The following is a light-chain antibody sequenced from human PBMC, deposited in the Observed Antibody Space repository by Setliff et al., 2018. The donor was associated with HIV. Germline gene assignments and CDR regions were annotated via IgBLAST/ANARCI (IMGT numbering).Light chain of an antibody. CDR1: SSDVGSYNL. CDR2: EVS. Sequence: QSVLTQPASVSGSPGQSITISCTGTSSDVGSYNLVSWNQQHPGKAPKLMIYEVSKRPSGVSNRFSGSKSGNTASLTISGLQAEDEADYYCCSYAGSRIFYVFGTGTKVTVL. V-gene: IGLV2-23*02. CDR3: CSYAGSRIFYV. J-gene: IGLJ1*01.